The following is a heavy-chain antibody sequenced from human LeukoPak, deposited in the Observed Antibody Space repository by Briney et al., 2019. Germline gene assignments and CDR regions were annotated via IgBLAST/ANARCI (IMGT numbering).Heavy chain of an antibody. CDR3: ALLGSSALDY. V-gene: IGHV4-4*07. CDR2: IYTSGTT. D-gene: IGHD3-22*01. Sequence: PSETLSLTCTVSGDSISSYYFNWIRQPAGKGLEWLGRIYTSGTTYYNPSLKSRLTMSVDTSKNQFSLKLRSVTAADTALYFCALLGSSALDYWGQGVLVTVSS. CDR1: GDSISSYY. J-gene: IGHJ4*02.